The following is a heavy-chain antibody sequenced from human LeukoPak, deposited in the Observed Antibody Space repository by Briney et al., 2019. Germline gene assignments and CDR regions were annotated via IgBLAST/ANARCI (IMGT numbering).Heavy chain of an antibody. CDR1: GFTFSSYW. Sequence: RPGGALRLSCAASGFTFSSYWMSWVRQAPGKGLEWVANIKQDGSEKYYVDSVKGRFTISRDNAKNTLYLQMNSPRAEDTAVYYCARGSSAYGHPLSPLLDSWGQGTLVLVSS. V-gene: IGHV3-7*01. CDR3: ARGSSAYGHPLSPLLDS. J-gene: IGHJ4*02. CDR2: IKQDGSEK. D-gene: IGHD6-19*01.